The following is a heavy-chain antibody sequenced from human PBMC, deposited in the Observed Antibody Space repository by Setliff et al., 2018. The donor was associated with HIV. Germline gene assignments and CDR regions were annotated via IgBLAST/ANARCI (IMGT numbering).Heavy chain of an antibody. V-gene: IGHV4-34*01. J-gene: IGHJ5*01. Sequence: NPSETLSLTCAVYSGSSSGYYWSWIRQPPGKGLEWIGEINHSGSNNYNPSLKSRVTVSVDTCKNQLSLRLRSVTAADTAVYFCARGLLDRSGHRSDCVDSWGRGTPVTVSS. CDR3: ARGLLDRSGHRSDCVDS. CDR1: SGSSSGYY. CDR2: INHSGSN. D-gene: IGHD3-22*01.